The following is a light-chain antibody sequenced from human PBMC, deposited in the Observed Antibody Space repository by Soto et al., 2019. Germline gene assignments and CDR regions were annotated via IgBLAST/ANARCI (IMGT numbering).Light chain of an antibody. V-gene: IGLV2-11*01. CDR1: SSDVGGYNF. Sequence: QSALTQPRSVSGSPGQSVTISCTGTSSDVGGYNFVSWYQQHPVKVPKLLIYDVTKRPSGVPDRFSGSKSGNTASLTISVLQADDEADYYCCAFAGVRAGVFGTGTKLTVL. J-gene: IGLJ1*01. CDR2: DVT. CDR3: CAFAGVRAGV.